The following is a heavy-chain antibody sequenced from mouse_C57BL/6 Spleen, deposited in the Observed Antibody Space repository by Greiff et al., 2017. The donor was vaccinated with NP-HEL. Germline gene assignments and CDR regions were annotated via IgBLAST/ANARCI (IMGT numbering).Heavy chain of an antibody. CDR2: ISYDGSN. CDR1: GYSITSGYY. V-gene: IGHV3-6*01. CDR3: ARDYDGYYGYAMDY. D-gene: IGHD2-3*01. Sequence: EVKLQESGPGLVKPSQSLSLTCSVTGYSITSGYYWNWIRQFPGNKLEWMGYISYDGSNNYNPSLKNRISITRDTSKNQFFLKLNSVTTEDTATYYCARDYDGYYGYAMDYWGQGTSVTVSS. J-gene: IGHJ4*01.